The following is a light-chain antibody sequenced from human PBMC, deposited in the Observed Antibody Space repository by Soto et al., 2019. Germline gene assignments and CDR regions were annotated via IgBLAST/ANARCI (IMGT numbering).Light chain of an antibody. V-gene: IGKV3-15*01. CDR1: QSVISY. CDR3: QQYNNWTKIT. J-gene: IGKJ5*01. CDR2: GAS. Sequence: EIVLTQSPATLSLSPGERATLSCRASQSVISYLAWYQQKPGQAPRLLIYGASTRATGIPARFSGSGSGTEFTLTISSLQSEDFEVYYCQQYNNWTKITFGHGSRMEIK.